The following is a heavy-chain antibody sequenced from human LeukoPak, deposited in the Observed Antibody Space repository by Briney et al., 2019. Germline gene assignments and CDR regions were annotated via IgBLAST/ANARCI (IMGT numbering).Heavy chain of an antibody. D-gene: IGHD2-15*01. J-gene: IGHJ4*02. V-gene: IGHV3-23*01. CDR2: ISGSGGST. Sequence: PGGSLRLSCAASGFTFITYAMNWVRQAPGKGLEWVSAISGSGGSTYYADSVKGRFTISRDNSKNTLYLQMNSLRAEDTAIYYCAKLHCSGGSCPGYYWGQGTLVTVSS. CDR3: AKLHCSGGSCPGYY. CDR1: GFTFITYA.